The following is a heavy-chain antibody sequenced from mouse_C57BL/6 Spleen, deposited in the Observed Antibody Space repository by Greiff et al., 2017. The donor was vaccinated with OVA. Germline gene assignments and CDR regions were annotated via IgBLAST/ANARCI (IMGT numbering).Heavy chain of an antibody. D-gene: IGHD2-5*01. CDR3: AREGYYSNYGYFDY. J-gene: IGHJ2*01. V-gene: IGHV5-6*01. CDR2: ISSGGSYT. Sequence: EVMLVESGGDLVKPGGSLKLSCAASGFTFSSYGMSWVRQTPDKRLEWVATISSGGSYTYYPDSVKGRFTISRDNAKNTLYLQMSSLKSEDTAMYYCAREGYYSNYGYFDYWGQGTTLTVSS. CDR1: GFTFSSYG.